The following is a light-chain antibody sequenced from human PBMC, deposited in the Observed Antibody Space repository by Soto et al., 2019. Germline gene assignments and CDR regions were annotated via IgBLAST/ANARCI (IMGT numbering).Light chain of an antibody. J-gene: IGKJ1*01. Sequence: EIVFTQSPCTLSLSPPERSTLSCRASQSVSSNYLAWYQQKRGQAPRLLIYGASSRATGIPDRFSGSGSGTDFTLTISRLESEDFAVYYCQESPRTFGQGTKVDIK. CDR1: QSVSSNY. CDR3: QESPRT. V-gene: IGKV3-20*01. CDR2: GAS.